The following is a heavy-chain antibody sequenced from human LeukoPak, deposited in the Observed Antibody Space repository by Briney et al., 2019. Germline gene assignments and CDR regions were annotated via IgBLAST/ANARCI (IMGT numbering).Heavy chain of an antibody. CDR3: ARDSGYSGYGFDY. CDR1: GFTFSSYS. V-gene: IGHV3-21*01. D-gene: IGHD5-12*01. J-gene: IGHJ4*02. Sequence: GGSLRLPCAASGFTFSSYSMNWVRQAPGKGLEWVSSISSSSSYIYYADSVKGRFTISRDNAKNSLYLQMNSLRAEDTAVYYCARDSGYSGYGFDYWGQGTLVTVSS. CDR2: ISSSSSYI.